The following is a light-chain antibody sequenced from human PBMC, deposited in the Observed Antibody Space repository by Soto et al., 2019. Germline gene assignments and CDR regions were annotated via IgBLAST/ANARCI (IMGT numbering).Light chain of an antibody. CDR3: QQYHHNPT. Sequence: DIVRTQSPDSLAVSLGERATINCKSSQSFLYTSNNKNYLAWYQQKPGQPPKLLIYWASTRVSGVPDRFSGSGSGTDFTLTISSLQAEDVAVYYCQQYHHNPTFGQGTKLEIK. V-gene: IGKV4-1*01. J-gene: IGKJ2*01. CDR2: WAS. CDR1: QSFLYTSNNKNY.